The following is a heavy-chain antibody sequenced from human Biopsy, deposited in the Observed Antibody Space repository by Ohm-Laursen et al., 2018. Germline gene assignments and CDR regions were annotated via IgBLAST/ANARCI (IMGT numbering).Heavy chain of an antibody. CDR3: ARLGSGDYFPTFFDF. D-gene: IGHD5-12*01. CDR2: IFYSANT. J-gene: IGHJ4*02. CDR1: GVSINGGRYY. Sequence: SQTLSLTCTVSGVSINGGRYYWNWIRHHPGKGLEWIGNIFYSANTYYNPSLKSRVTISVDTSKNQFSLKLSSVIAADTAVYYCARLGSGDYFPTFFDFWGQGALVTVSS. V-gene: IGHV4-31*03.